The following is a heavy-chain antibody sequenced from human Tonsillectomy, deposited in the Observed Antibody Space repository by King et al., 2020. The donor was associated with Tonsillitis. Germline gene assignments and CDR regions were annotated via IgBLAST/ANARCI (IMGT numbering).Heavy chain of an antibody. CDR2: IDWDDDT. Sequence: VTLKESGPALVRPPQTLTLTCTFSGFSLSTTGMRVSWIRQPPGKALEWLARIDWDDDTYYSTSLKTRLTISKDTSKNQVILSMTNMDPVDTATYYCARIGYYDSRGYGDWGQGTLVTVSS. V-gene: IGHV2-70*04. J-gene: IGHJ4*02. D-gene: IGHD3-22*01. CDR1: GFSLSTTGMR. CDR3: ARIGYYDSRGYGD.